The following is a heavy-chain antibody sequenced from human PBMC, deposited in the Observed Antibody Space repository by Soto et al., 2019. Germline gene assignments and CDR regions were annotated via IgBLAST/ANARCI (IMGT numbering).Heavy chain of an antibody. CDR1: GFTFSTYW. D-gene: IGHD3-16*01. CDR2: IKEHGSEA. V-gene: IGHV3-7*05. J-gene: IGHJ6*02. CDR3: ARDWGAPGRGSALGYYYHFGMDV. Sequence: EVQLVESGGGLVQPGGSLRLSCAASGFTFSTYWMNWVRQAPGKGLEWVANIKEHGSEAYYVDSVKGRFTISRDNGKNSLYLDMNSLRGEDTAVYYCARDWGAPGRGSALGYYYHFGMDVWGQGTTVTVPS.